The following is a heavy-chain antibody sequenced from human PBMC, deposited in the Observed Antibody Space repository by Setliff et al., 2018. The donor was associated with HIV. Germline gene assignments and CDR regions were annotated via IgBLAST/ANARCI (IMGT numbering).Heavy chain of an antibody. CDR2: ISGYSCKP. D-gene: IGHD4-17*01. J-gene: IGHJ4*02. V-gene: IGHV1-18*01. Sequence: ASVKVSCKASGYTFTTYGISWVRQAPGQGLEWMGWISGYSCKPNYAQKLQGRVTMTTETSTSTAYMDMSSLRSDDTAVYYCARRGGNGDYPLYFDYWGQGTLVTV. CDR3: ARRGGNGDYPLYFDY. CDR1: GYTFTTYG.